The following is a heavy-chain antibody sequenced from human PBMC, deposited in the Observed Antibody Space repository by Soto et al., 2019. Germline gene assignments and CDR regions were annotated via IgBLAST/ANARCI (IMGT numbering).Heavy chain of an antibody. J-gene: IGHJ4*02. V-gene: IGHV1-69*09. CDR3: ARMKLASLDH. Sequence: QVVLLQSGTEVKRPGSSVKVSCKASGFPFNSYVFAWVRQAPGRGLECVGRINPASQLRNYEQSLQCRVTITADTSPTTAYMELSGLTSEDTAVYYCARMKLASLDHWGQGILVTVSS. CDR2: INPASQLR. CDR1: GFPFNSYV.